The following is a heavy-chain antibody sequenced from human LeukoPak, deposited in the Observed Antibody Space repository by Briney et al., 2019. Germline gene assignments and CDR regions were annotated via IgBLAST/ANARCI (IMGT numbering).Heavy chain of an antibody. CDR2: IYYSGST. CDR3: ARGRRGTAMGYFDY. D-gene: IGHD5-18*01. V-gene: IGHV4-39*01. J-gene: IGHJ4*02. CDR1: GGSISSGSSY. Sequence: PSETLSLTCTVSGGSISSGSSYWGWIRQPPGKGLEWIGSIYYSGSTYYNPSLKSRVTISVDTSKNQFSLKLGSVTAADTAVYYCARGRRGTAMGYFDYWGQGTLVTVSS.